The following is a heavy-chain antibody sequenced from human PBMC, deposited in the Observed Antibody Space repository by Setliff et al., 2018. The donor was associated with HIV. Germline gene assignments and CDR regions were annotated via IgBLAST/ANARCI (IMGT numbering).Heavy chain of an antibody. CDR1: GFTFSSYG. CDR3: ARGEPTILVVPAAFFDY. CDR2: IRYDGSNK. J-gene: IGHJ4*02. V-gene: IGHV3-30*02. D-gene: IGHD2-2*01. Sequence: GGSLRLSCAASGFTFSSYGMHWVRQAPGKGLEWVAFIRYDGSNKYYADFVKGRFTISRDNSKNTLYLQMNSLRAEDTAVYYCARGEPTILVVPAAFFDYWGQGTLVTVSS.